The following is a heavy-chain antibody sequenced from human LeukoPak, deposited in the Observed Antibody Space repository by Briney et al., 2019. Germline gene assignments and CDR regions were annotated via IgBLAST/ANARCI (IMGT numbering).Heavy chain of an antibody. CDR3: SKDCRGRESSGWRGYYFDY. Sequence: TGGSLRLSCAASGFTFSSYAMSWVRQAPGKGLEWVSAISGSGGSTYYADSVKGRFTISRDNSKNTLYLQMNSPRAEDTAVYYCSKDCRGRESSGWRGYYFDYWGQGTLVTVSS. J-gene: IGHJ4*02. V-gene: IGHV3-23*01. CDR1: GFTFSSYA. D-gene: IGHD6-19*01. CDR2: ISGSGGST.